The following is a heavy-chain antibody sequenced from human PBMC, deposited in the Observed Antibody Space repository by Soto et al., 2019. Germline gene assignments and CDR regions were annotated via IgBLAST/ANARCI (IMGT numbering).Heavy chain of an antibody. J-gene: IGHJ4*02. CDR3: VRDVGYGVATDGQTDY. Sequence: QVQLVQSGAEVKKPGASVKVSCKATGYIFTSYYIQWVRQAPGQGPEWMGLINPSGGSTNHAQKFQGRLTMTRDTSTSTVYMELSSPKSEDTAVYYCVRDVGYGVATDGQTDYWGQGTLVTVSS. D-gene: IGHD5-12*01. CDR2: INPSGGST. CDR1: GYIFTSYY. V-gene: IGHV1-46*03.